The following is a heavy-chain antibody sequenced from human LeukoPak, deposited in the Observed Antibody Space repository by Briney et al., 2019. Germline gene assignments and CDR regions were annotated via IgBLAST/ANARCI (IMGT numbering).Heavy chain of an antibody. CDR2: IYHSGST. J-gene: IGHJ4*02. Sequence: SETLSLTCAVSGGSISSGGYSWSWIRQPPGKGLEWIGYIYHSGSTYYNPSLKSRVTISVDRSKNQFSLKLSSVTAADTAVYYCARDSCSSTRCYQDYWGQGTLVTVSS. V-gene: IGHV4-30-2*01. CDR3: ARDSCSSTRCYQDY. D-gene: IGHD2-2*01. CDR1: GGSISSGGYS.